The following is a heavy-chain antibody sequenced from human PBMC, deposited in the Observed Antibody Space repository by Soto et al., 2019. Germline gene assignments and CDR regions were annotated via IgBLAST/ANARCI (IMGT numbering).Heavy chain of an antibody. CDR2: IYPGDSDT. J-gene: IGHJ4*02. Sequence: GESLKISCKGSGYSFTSYWIGWVRQMPGKGLEWMGIIYPGDSDTRYSPSFQGQVTISADKSISTAYLQWSSLKASDTAMYYCARLVVVAATGYYFDYWGQGTLVTVPQ. CDR3: ARLVVVAATGYYFDY. D-gene: IGHD2-15*01. V-gene: IGHV5-51*01. CDR1: GYSFTSYW.